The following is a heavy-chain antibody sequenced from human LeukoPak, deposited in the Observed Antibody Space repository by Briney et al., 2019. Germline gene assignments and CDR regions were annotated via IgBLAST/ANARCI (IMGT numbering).Heavy chain of an antibody. V-gene: IGHV5-51*01. Sequence: GESLKISCKGSGYNFSSYWIAWVRQMPGKGLGWMGSIYPGDSATRYSPSFQGQVTISADKAITTAYLQWSSLKASDTAMYYCAAGSYSYYFDYWGQGTLVTVSS. D-gene: IGHD3-10*01. CDR3: AAGSYSYYFDY. J-gene: IGHJ4*02. CDR1: GYNFSSYW. CDR2: IYPGDSAT.